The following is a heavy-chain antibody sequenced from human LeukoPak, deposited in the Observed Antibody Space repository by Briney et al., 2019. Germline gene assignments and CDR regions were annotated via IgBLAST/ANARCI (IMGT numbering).Heavy chain of an antibody. D-gene: IGHD4-17*01. CDR2: INHSGST. CDR3: ARHDYGPNWFDP. V-gene: IGHV4-34*01. J-gene: IGHJ5*02. CDR1: GGSFSGYY. Sequence: PSETLSLTCAVYGGSFSGYYWSWIRQPPGKGLEWIGEINHSGSTNYNPSLKSRVTISVDTSKDQFSLNLSSVTAADTAVYYCARHDYGPNWFDPWGQGTLVTVSS.